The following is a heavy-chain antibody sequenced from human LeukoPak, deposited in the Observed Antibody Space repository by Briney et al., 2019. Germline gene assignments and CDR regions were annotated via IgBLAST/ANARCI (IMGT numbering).Heavy chain of an antibody. J-gene: IGHJ5*02. Sequence: SETLSLTCTVSGDSFSSSSSFWDWIRQAPGKGLEWIGNISYSGNTYYTPSLKSRVTISVDTYKNQLSLTLTSVTAADTTVYYCARHYSGTYYRFEPWGQGPLVSVFS. CDR3: ARHYSGTYYRFEP. D-gene: IGHD1-26*01. CDR1: GDSFSSSSSF. V-gene: IGHV4-39*01. CDR2: ISYSGNT.